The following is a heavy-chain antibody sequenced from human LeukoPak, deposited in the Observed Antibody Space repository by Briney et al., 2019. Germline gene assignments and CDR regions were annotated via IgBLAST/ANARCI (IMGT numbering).Heavy chain of an antibody. CDR3: AKEVPLGYTYEGGAFDI. D-gene: IGHD5-24*01. CDR2: ISRNSGSI. CDR1: GFTFDDYA. V-gene: IGHV3-9*01. Sequence: PGGSLRLSCAASGFTFDDYAMHWVRQAPGKGLEWVSGISRNSGSIGYADSVKGRFTISRDNAKNSLYLQMNSLRAEDTALYYCAKEVPLGYTYEGGAFDIWGQGTMVTVSS. J-gene: IGHJ3*02.